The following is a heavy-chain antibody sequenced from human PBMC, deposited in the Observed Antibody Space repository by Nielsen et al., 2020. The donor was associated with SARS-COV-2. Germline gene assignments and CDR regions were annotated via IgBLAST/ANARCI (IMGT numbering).Heavy chain of an antibody. CDR3: AKDGAEIADYYFDY. D-gene: IGHD1-26*01. J-gene: IGHJ4*02. V-gene: IGHV3-30-3*01. CDR1: GFTFSNFA. Sequence: GESLKISCAASGFTFSNFAIHWVRQAPGKGLEWVAVLSYDGGDKKYADSVKGRFTISRDNSKNTLYLQMNSLRAEDTAVYYCAKDGAEIADYYFDYWGQGTLVTVSS. CDR2: LSYDGGDK.